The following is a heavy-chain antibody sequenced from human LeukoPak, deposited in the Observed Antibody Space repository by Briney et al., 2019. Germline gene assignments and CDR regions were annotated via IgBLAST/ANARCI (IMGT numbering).Heavy chain of an antibody. V-gene: IGHV3-30*04. D-gene: IGHD6-13*01. Sequence: WGSLRLSCAASGFTFSSYALHWVRQAPGKGLEWVAVISYDGSNKYYADSVSGRFTISRANSKNTLYLQMNSLRAEDTAVYYCARALIAAAGTGYFDYWGQGTLVTVSS. J-gene: IGHJ4*02. CDR3: ARALIAAAGTGYFDY. CDR2: ISYDGSNK. CDR1: GFTFSSYA.